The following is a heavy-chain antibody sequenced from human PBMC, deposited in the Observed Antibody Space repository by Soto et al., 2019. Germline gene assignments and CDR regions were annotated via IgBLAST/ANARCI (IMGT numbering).Heavy chain of an antibody. D-gene: IGHD1-20*01. CDR3: AKPPDYNWNDY. CDR2: VSGSGGST. V-gene: IGHV3-23*01. J-gene: IGHJ4*02. Sequence: EVQLLESGGGLVQPGGSLRLSCAASGFTFSSYAMSWVRQAPGKGLDWISAVSGSGGSTYYADSVKGRFTISRDNSQDTLYLQMNNLRAEDTAVYYCAKPPDYNWNDYWGQGTLVTVSS. CDR1: GFTFSSYA.